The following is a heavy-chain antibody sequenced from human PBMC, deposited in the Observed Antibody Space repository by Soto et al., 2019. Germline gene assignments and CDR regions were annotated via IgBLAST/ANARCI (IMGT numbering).Heavy chain of an antibody. CDR2: HNPSGGST. V-gene: IGHV1-46*01. D-gene: IGHD6-13*01. J-gene: IGHJ4*02. CDR1: GYTFTSYY. CDR3: ARVFGYSSSWYAY. Sequence: QVQLVQSGAEVKKPGASVKVSCKASGYTFTSYYMHWVRQAPGQGLEWMGIHNPSGGSTSYAHKFQGRVTMTSDTSTSTVYMPLSTLRSEDTAVYYCARVFGYSSSWYAYWGQGPLVTVSS.